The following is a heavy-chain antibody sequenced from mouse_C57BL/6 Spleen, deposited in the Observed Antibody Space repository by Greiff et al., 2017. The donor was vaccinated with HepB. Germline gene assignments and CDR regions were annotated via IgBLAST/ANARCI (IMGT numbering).Heavy chain of an antibody. CDR2: IDPETGGT. J-gene: IGHJ4*01. Sequence: VQLQQSGAELVRPGASVTLSCKASGYTFTDYEMHWVKQTPVHGLEWIGAIDPETGGTAYNQKFKGKAILTADKSSSTAYMELRSLTSEDSAVYSCTCNLLEGYYAMDYWGQGTSVTVSS. CDR1: GYTFTDYE. D-gene: IGHD2-1*01. V-gene: IGHV1-15*01. CDR3: TCNLLEGYYAMDY.